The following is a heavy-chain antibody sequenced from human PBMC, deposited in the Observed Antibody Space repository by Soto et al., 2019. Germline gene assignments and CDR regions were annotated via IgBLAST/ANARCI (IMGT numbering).Heavy chain of an antibody. V-gene: IGHV1-69*13. CDR2: IIPIFGTA. J-gene: IGHJ6*02. CDR1: GGTFSSYA. D-gene: IGHD3-3*01. CDR3: AINDFWSGFRPYGMDV. Sequence: VKVSCKASGGTFSSYAISWVRQAPRQGLEWMGGIIPIFGTANYAQKFQGRVTITADESTSTAYMELSSLRSEDTAVYYCAINDFWSGFRPYGMDVWGQGTTVTVSS.